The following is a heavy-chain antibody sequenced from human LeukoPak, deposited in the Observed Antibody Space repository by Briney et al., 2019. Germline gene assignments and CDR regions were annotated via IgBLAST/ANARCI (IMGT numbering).Heavy chain of an antibody. CDR2: ISSAANTI. J-gene: IGHJ4*02. D-gene: IGHD6-19*01. CDR3: ARDTAVAGPYYFDY. V-gene: IGHV3-48*04. CDR1: GFTFSSHG. Sequence: GGSLRLSCAASGFTFSSHGVNWVRQAPGKGLEWVSDISSAANTIHYADSVKGRFTIPRDNAKNSLYLQMNSLRAEDTAVYYCARDTAVAGPYYFDYWGQGTLVTVSS.